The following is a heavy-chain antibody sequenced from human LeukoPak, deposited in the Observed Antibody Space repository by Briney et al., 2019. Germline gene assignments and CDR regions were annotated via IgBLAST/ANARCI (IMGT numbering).Heavy chain of an antibody. CDR3: ARRHIITHNWFDP. J-gene: IGHJ5*02. CDR2: IYYSGST. CDR1: GGSLSSTSYY. D-gene: IGHD3-16*01. V-gene: IGHV4-39*01. Sequence: SETLSLTCTVSGGSLSSTSYYWAWIRQPPGKGLEWIGSIYYSGSTYYNPSLKSRVTISVDTSKNQFSLKLSSVTAADTAVYYCARRHIITHNWFDPWGQGTLVTVSS.